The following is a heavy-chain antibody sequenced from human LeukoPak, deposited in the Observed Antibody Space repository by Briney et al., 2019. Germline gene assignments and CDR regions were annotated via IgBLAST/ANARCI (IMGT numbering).Heavy chain of an antibody. V-gene: IGHV1-46*01. CDR3: ASTKKLGELTN. Sequence: ASVKVSCKASGYTFTGYYMHWVRQAPGQGLEWMGIINPSGGSTSYAQKFQGRVTMTRNTSISTAYMELSSLRSEDTAVYYCASTKKLGELTNWGQGTLVTVSS. D-gene: IGHD3-16*01. CDR1: GYTFTGYY. CDR2: INPSGGST. J-gene: IGHJ4*02.